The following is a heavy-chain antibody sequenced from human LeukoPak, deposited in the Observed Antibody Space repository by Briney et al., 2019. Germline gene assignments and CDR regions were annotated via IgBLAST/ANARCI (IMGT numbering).Heavy chain of an antibody. J-gene: IGHJ6*02. V-gene: IGHV4-59*01. CDR3: ARDAHYDSSGYSQIYYYYGMDV. Sequence: SETLSLTCTVSGGSISSYYWSWIRQPPGKGLEWIGYIYYSGSTNYNPSLKSRVTISVDTSKNQFSLKLSSVTAADTAVYYCARDAHYDSSGYSQIYYYYGMDVWGQGTTVTVSS. CDR2: IYYSGST. D-gene: IGHD3-22*01. CDR1: GGSISSYY.